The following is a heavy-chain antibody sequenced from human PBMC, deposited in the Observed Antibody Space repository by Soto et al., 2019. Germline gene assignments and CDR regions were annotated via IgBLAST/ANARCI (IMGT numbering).Heavy chain of an antibody. D-gene: IGHD3-9*01. CDR3: AKDPRRRYFDWLSIDY. V-gene: IGHV3-23*01. CDR1: GFTFSSYA. CDR2: ISGSGGST. Sequence: PGGSLRLSCPASGFTFSSYAMSWVRQAPGKGLEWVSAISGSGGSTYYADSVKGRFTISRDNSKNTLYLQMNSLRAEDTAVYYCAKDPRRRYFDWLSIDYWGQGTLFTVSS. J-gene: IGHJ4*02.